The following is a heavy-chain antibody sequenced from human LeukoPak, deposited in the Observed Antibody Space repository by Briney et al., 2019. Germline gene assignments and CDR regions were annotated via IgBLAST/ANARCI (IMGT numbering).Heavy chain of an antibody. J-gene: IGHJ5*02. CDR1: GYTFTDYY. CDR3: ARGDSSSWYSWFDP. D-gene: IGHD6-13*01. Sequence: ASVKLSCKSSGYTFTDYYFHWVRQAPGQGLELMGWINPISGGANYAQKFHGRVTMTRDTSISTAYMELSSLRSDDTAVYYCARGDSSSWYSWFDPWGQGTLVTVSS. V-gene: IGHV1-2*02. CDR2: INPISGGA.